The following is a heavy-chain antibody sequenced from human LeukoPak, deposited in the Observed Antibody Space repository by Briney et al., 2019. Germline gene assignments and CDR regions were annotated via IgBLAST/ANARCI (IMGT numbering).Heavy chain of an antibody. CDR1: GFTFSSYA. J-gene: IGHJ6*04. D-gene: IGHD3-3*02. CDR3: AKEGAASWDVDV. CDR2: ISGSGGST. Sequence: GGSLRLSCAASGFTFSSYAMSWVRQAPGKGLEWVSAISGSGGSTYYADSVKGRFMISRDNSKNTVDLQMNSLRGDDTAMYYCAKEGAASWDVDVWGKGTTVTVSS. V-gene: IGHV3-23*01.